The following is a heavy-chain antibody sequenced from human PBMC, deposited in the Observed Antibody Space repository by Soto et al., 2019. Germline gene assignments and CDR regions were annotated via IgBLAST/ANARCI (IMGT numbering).Heavy chain of an antibody. CDR1: GGSISSGGYY. CDR2: IYYSGST. CDR3: ARELYYYDSSGHKGTYFDY. V-gene: IGHV4-31*03. J-gene: IGHJ4*02. Sequence: QVQLQESGPGLVKPSQTLSLTCTVSGGSISSGGYYWSWIRQHPGKGLEWIGYIYYSGSTYYNPSLKSRVTISVDTSTNQFSLKLSSVTAADTAVYYCARELYYYDSSGHKGTYFDYWGQGTLVTVSS. D-gene: IGHD3-22*01.